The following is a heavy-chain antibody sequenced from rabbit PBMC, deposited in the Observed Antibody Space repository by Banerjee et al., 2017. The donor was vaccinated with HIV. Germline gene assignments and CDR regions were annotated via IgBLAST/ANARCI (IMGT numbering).Heavy chain of an antibody. CDR3: ARGDYSYGTFAYYNL. J-gene: IGHJ3*01. CDR2: IYGGSSGTT. D-gene: IGHD6-1*01. V-gene: IGHV1S40*01. Sequence: QSLEESGGDLVKPGASLTLTCTASGFTISSSYWICWVRQAPGKGLEWIACIYGGSSGTTYYASWAKGRFTISKTSSTTVTLQMTSLTVADTATYFCARGDYSYGTFAYYNLWGQGTLVTVS. CDR1: GFTISSSYW.